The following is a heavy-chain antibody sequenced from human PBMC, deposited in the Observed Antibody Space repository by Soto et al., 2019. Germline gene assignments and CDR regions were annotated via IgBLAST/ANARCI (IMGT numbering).Heavy chain of an antibody. CDR2: IDYSGTT. J-gene: IGHJ5*02. CDR3: ARGHSSGWDNWFDP. V-gene: IGHV4-59*01. CDR1: GGSISNYY. D-gene: IGHD6-19*01. Sequence: QVQLQESGPGLVKPSETLSLTCTVSGGSISNYYWNWIRQPPGKGLEWLGYIDYSGTTNYNPSLKSRVTISVDTSKNQFSLKLSSVTAADTAVYYCARGHSSGWDNWFDPWGQGTLVTVSS.